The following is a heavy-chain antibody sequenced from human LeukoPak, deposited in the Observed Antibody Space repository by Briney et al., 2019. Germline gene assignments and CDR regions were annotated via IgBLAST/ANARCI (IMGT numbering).Heavy chain of an antibody. J-gene: IGHJ4*02. CDR2: INQDGSEK. D-gene: IGHD2-2*01. Sequence: GGSLRLSCAASGVTFSSYWMRWGRQAPGKGLEGVANINQDGSEKYYVDSVKGRFTISRDNAKNSLYLLINSLRAEDTAVYYCARARYCSSTSCQRLDYWGQGTLVTVPS. V-gene: IGHV3-7*01. CDR1: GVTFSSYW. CDR3: ARARYCSSTSCQRLDY.